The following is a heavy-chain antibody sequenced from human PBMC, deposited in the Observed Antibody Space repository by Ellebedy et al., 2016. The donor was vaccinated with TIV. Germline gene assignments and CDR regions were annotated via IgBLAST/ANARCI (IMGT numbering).Heavy chain of an antibody. CDR3: ARGASSGWYGMDV. CDR2: INPNSGGT. CDR1: GYTFTGYY. D-gene: IGHD6-19*01. V-gene: IGHV1-2*02. J-gene: IGHJ6*02. Sequence: ASVKVSCKASGYTFTGYYMHWVRPAPGQGLEWMGWINPNSGGTNYAQKFQGRVTMTRDTSISTAYMELSRLRSGDTALYYCARGASSGWYGMDVWGQGTTVTVSS.